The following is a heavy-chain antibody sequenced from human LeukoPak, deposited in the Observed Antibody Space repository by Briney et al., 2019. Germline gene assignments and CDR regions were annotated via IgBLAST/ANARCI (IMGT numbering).Heavy chain of an antibody. J-gene: IGHJ5*02. D-gene: IGHD2-8*01. Sequence: GGSLRLSCAASGFSFSTYSFSWVRQAPGKGLEWVSGISASGGDTFYADSVKGRFTISRDNSKNTLSLQMNGLRVEDTAIYYCAKDVRRCNGACTWGQGTLVTVSS. CDR1: GFSFSTYS. V-gene: IGHV3-23*01. CDR3: AKDVRRCNGACT. CDR2: ISASGGDT.